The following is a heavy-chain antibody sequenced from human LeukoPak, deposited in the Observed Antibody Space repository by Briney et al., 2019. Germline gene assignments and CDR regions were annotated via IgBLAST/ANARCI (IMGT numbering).Heavy chain of an antibody. CDR3: ARDYSNAPDAFDI. J-gene: IGHJ3*02. CDR1: GFTFSSYA. D-gene: IGHD4-11*01. Sequence: GRSLRLSCAASGFTFSSYAMHWVRQAPGKGLEWVAVISYDGSNKYYADSVKGRFTISRDNAKNSLYLQMNSLRAEDTAVYYCARDYSNAPDAFDIWGHGTMVTVSS. CDR2: ISYDGSNK. V-gene: IGHV3-30-3*01.